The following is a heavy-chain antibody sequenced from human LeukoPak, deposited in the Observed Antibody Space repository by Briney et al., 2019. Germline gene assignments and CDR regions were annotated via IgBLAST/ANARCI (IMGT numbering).Heavy chain of an antibody. CDR2: INHSGST. V-gene: IGHV4-34*01. D-gene: IGHD1-26*01. J-gene: IGHJ5*02. CDR1: GGSFSDYY. Sequence: SETLSLTCAVSGGSFSDYYWSWFRQPPGKGLEWIGEINHSGSTSDNPSLKSRVTISIDTSMNQFSLQLSSVTAADTAVYYCARGADSGSYYNWFDPWGQGTLVTVSS. CDR3: ARGADSGSYYNWFDP.